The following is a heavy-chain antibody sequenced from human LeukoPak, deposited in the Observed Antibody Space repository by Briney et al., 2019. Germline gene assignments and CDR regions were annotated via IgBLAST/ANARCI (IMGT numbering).Heavy chain of an antibody. CDR1: GFTFSSYW. J-gene: IGHJ4*02. Sequence: GGSLRLSCAASGFTFSSYWMSWVRQAPGKGLEWVANIKQDGSEKYYVDSVKGRFTISRDNAKNSLYLQMNSLRAEDTAVYYCAGDLEYYYDSSGYWWGRGTLVTVSS. CDR3: AGDLEYYYDSSGYW. CDR2: IKQDGSEK. D-gene: IGHD3-22*01. V-gene: IGHV3-7*01.